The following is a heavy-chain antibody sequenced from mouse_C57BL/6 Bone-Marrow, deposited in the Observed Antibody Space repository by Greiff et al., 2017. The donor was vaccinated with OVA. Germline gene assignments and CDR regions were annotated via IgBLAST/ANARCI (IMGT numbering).Heavy chain of an antibody. CDR1: GYTFTSYG. J-gene: IGHJ4*01. V-gene: IGHV1-81*01. Sequence: QVQLQQSGAELARPGASVKLSCKASGYTFTSYGISWVKQRTGQGLEWIGEIYPRSGNTYYNEKYKGKATLTADKSSSTAYMELRNLTSEDSAVYFCARYSFYYYAMDYWGQGTSVTVSS. CDR2: IYPRSGNT. CDR3: ARYSFYYYAMDY.